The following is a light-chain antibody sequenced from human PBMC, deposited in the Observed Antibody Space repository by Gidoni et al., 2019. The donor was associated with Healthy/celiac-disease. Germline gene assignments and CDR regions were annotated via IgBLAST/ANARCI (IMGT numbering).Light chain of an antibody. CDR3: AAWDDSLNGSWV. V-gene: IGLV1-44*01. Sequence: QSVLTQPPSASGTPGQRVTISCSGSSSTIGSNTLNWYQQLPGTAPNLLIYSNNHRPSGVPDRFSGSKSGPSASLAISGLQSEDEADYYCAAWDDSLNGSWVFGGGTKLTVL. CDR2: SNN. CDR1: SSTIGSNT. J-gene: IGLJ2*01.